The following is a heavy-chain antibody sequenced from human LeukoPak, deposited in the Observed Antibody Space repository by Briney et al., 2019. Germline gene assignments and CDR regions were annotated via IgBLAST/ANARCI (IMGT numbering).Heavy chain of an antibody. V-gene: IGHV3-7*01. CDR1: GSYW. Sequence: SGGSLRLSCAASGSYWMHWVRQAPGKGLEWVANIKQDGSEKYYVDSVKGRFTISRDNAKNSLYLQMNSLRAEDTAVYYCARDLGGLGIPYYYYYYGMDVWGQGTTVTVSS. D-gene: IGHD7-27*01. J-gene: IGHJ6*02. CDR3: ARDLGGLGIPYYYYYYGMDV. CDR2: IKQDGSEK.